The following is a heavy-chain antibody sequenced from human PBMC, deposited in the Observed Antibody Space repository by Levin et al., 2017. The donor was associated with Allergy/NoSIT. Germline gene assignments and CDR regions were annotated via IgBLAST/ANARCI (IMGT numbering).Heavy chain of an antibody. J-gene: IGHJ6*02. D-gene: IGHD3-10*01. CDR3: ARDECAWFGECYGMDV. Sequence: SETLSLTCTVSGDSISGDTFYWSWIRHHPGRGLEWIGFIHHSGRAYYNPSLKSRPTMSLDTSKSQFSLKLTSVTVADTAVYYCARDECAWFGECYGMDVWGQGTTVIVSS. V-gene: IGHV4-31*03. CDR2: IHHSGRA. CDR1: GDSISGDTFY.